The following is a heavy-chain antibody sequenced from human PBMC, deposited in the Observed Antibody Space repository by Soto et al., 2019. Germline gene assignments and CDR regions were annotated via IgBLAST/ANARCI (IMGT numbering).Heavy chain of an antibody. CDR1: GDSVSSNSAA. Sequence: SQTLSLTCAISGDSVSSNSAAWNWIRQSPSRGLEWLGRTYYRSKWYNDYAVSVKSRITINPDTSKNQFSLQLNSVTPEDTAVYYFARAYDFGSGYYRGYYFDYWGKGTLVTVSS. D-gene: IGHD3-3*01. J-gene: IGHJ4*02. CDR3: ARAYDFGSGYYRGYYFDY. V-gene: IGHV6-1*01. CDR2: TYYRSKWYN.